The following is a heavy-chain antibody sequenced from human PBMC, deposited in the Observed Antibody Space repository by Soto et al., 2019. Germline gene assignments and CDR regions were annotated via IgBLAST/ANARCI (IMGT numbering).Heavy chain of an antibody. J-gene: IGHJ3*02. CDR1: GGSISSYY. CDR3: AGQGPLPYAFDI. CDR2: IYYSGST. D-gene: IGHD3-10*01. Sequence: SETLSLTCTVSGGSISSYYWSWIRQPPGKGLEWIGYIYYSGSTNYNPSLKSRVTISVDTSKNQFLLTVSTVIAADTAVYYSAGQGPLPYAFDIWGQGTMVTVSS. V-gene: IGHV4-59*01.